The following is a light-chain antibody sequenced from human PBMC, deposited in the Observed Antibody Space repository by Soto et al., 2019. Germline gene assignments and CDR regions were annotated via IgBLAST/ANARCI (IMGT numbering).Light chain of an antibody. CDR2: DVS. CDR3: SSFTSISTWV. Sequence: QSVLTQPASVSGSPGQSITSYCSATSSDIGNYNYVSWYQQHPGTAPKLMIYDVSNRPSGVSNRFSCAKSGNTASLTISGLQPQDEADYYCSSFTSISTWVFGGGTKVTVL. V-gene: IGLV2-14*03. CDR1: SSDIGNYNY. J-gene: IGLJ2*01.